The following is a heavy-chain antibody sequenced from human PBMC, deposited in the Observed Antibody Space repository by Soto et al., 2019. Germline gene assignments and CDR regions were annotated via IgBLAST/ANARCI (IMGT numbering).Heavy chain of an antibody. CDR1: GGSFSGYY. D-gene: IGHD3-9*01. CDR3: VRGTAGRLRSFDWLSGWFDP. J-gene: IGHJ5*02. CDR2: INHSGST. Sequence: TSETLSLTCAVYGGSFSGYYWSWIRQPPGKGLEWIGEINHSGSTNYNPSLKSRVTISVDTSKNQFSLKLSSVTAADTAVYYCVRGTAGRLRSFDWLSGWFDPWGHGTLVTVS. V-gene: IGHV4-34*01.